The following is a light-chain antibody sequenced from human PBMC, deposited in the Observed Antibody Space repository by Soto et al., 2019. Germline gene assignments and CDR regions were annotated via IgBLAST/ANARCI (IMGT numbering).Light chain of an antibody. V-gene: IGKV1-39*01. J-gene: IGKJ5*01. Sequence: DIQLTQSPSSLSASLGDRVTISCRASQNIDNYLHWYQQKSGKAPEALIYAASSLRDVVSSRFSGSGYGTEFTLTINNLQPEDFATYYCQQSSSSPPITFGQGTRLDI. CDR1: QNIDNY. CDR2: AAS. CDR3: QQSSSSPPIT.